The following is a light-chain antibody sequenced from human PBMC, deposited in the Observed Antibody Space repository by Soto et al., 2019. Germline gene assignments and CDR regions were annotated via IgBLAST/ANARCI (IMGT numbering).Light chain of an antibody. CDR2: GAS. J-gene: IGKJ5*01. V-gene: IGKV3-20*01. Sequence: EIVLTQSPGTLSLSPGERATLSCRASQSVSSSYLAWYQQKPGQAPRLLIYGASSRATGIPDRFSGSGSGTDFTLTISRLEPEDFAVYYCQQYASSTITYALATRLEI. CDR3: QQYASSTIT. CDR1: QSVSSSY.